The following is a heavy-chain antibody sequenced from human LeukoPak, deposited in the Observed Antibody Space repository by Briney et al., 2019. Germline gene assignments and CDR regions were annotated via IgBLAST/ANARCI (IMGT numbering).Heavy chain of an antibody. CDR2: IKQDGSEK. V-gene: IGHV3-7*01. D-gene: IGHD5-12*01. J-gene: IGHJ4*02. CDR1: GFTFSSYW. Sequence: GGSLRLSCAASGFTFSSYWMSWVRQAPGKGLEWVANIKQDGSEKNYVDSVKGRFTIFRDNAKNSLDLQMSSLRAEDTAVYYCARAGGYASSWAYWGQGTLVTVSS. CDR3: ARAGGYASSWAY.